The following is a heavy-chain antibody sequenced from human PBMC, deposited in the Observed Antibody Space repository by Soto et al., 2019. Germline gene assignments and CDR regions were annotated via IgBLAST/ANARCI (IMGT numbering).Heavy chain of an antibody. Sequence: QLQLQESGPGLVKPSETLSLTCTVSGGSISSSSYYWGWIRQPPGKGLEWIGSIYYSGSTYYNPSLKSRVTLSVDTSKHQFSLKLSSVTASDTAVYYCARHLVVIMVRGVNSWFDPWGQGTLVTVSS. CDR1: GGSISSSSYY. CDR3: ARHLVVIMVRGVNSWFDP. CDR2: IYYSGST. D-gene: IGHD3-10*01. J-gene: IGHJ5*02. V-gene: IGHV4-39*01.